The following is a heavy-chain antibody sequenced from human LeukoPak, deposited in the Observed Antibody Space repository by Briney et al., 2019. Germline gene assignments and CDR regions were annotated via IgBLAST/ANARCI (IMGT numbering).Heavy chain of an antibody. CDR3: ARHLNYYLDY. J-gene: IGHJ4*02. D-gene: IGHD3-10*01. V-gene: IGHV3-21*01. CDR1: GFTFSGYR. Sequence: GGSLRLSCAASGFTFSGYRMNWVRQAPGKGLEWVSSISSSGSYIYYADSVKGRFTISRDNAKNTLYLQMNSLRAEDTAVYYCARHLNYYLDYWGQGTLVTVSS. CDR2: ISSSGSYI.